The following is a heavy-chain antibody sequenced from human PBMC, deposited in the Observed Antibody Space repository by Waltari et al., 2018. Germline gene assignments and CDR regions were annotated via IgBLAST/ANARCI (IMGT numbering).Heavy chain of an antibody. CDR1: GFTLRNYW. CDR3: ARGKGGMDV. Sequence: EVQLVESGGGLVQPGGSLRLSCAVSGFTLRNYWMSWVRQAPGKGLEWVANIKQDGSEKYYVDSVKGRFTISRDNAKNSLYLQMNSLRDEDTAVYYCARGKGGMDVWGQGTTVTVSS. CDR2: IKQDGSEK. V-gene: IGHV3-7*01. J-gene: IGHJ6*02.